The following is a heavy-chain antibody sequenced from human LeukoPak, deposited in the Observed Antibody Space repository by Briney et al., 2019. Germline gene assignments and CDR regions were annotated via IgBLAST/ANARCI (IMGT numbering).Heavy chain of an antibody. CDR2: INHSGST. V-gene: IGHV4-34*01. CDR1: GKSFSGYY. J-gene: IGHJ6*02. Sequence: SETLSLTCTVYGKSFSGYYWICIRQSPGKGLEWIGEINHSGSTNYNPSLKSRVSISIDTSKNHLSLKLSSVTAADTAVYYCARGRVSATGYYFAMDVWGQGTTVTVSS. D-gene: IGHD3-9*01. CDR3: ARGRVSATGYYFAMDV.